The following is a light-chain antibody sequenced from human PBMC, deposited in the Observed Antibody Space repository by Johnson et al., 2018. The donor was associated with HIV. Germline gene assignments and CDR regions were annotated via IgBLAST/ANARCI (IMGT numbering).Light chain of an antibody. Sequence: HSVLTQPPSVSAAPGQKVTISCSTNSSNFGNNYVSWYQQLPGTAPKLLIYENNKRPSGVPDRFSGSKSGTSATLGITGLQTGDEADYYCATWDSSLTASYVFGTGTKVTVL. V-gene: IGLV1-51*02. CDR3: ATWDSSLTASYV. CDR2: ENN. CDR1: SSNFGNNY. J-gene: IGLJ1*01.